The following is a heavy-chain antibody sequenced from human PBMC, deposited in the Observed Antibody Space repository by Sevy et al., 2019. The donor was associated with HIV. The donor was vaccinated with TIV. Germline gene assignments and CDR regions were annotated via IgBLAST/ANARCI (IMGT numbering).Heavy chain of an antibody. J-gene: IGHJ4*02. CDR2: IWYDGSNK. CDR3: PKDRKILYYFDY. V-gene: IGHV3-33*06. CDR1: GFTFSSYG. Sequence: GGFLRLSCAASGFTFSSYGMHWVRQAPGKGLEWMAVIWYDGSNKYYADSVKGRFTISRDNSKNTLYLQMNSLRAEDTAVYYCPKDRKILYYFDYWGQGTLVTVSS.